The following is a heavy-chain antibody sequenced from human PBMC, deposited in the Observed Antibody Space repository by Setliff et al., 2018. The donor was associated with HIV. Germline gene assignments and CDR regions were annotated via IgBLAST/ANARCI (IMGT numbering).Heavy chain of an antibody. CDR2: ISRGGDSI. Sequence: GGSLRLSCAASGFTFWSHSMLWVRQAPGKGLQWVAYISRGGDSIFYEDSVKGRFTISRDNARNSLYLQMNSLTVEDTGVYYCARLYDRYDDSDYYHPVQALSYWGQGAQVTVSS. J-gene: IGHJ4*02. D-gene: IGHD3-3*01. CDR1: GFTFWSHS. CDR3: ARLYDRYDDSDYYHPVQALSY. V-gene: IGHV3-48*01.